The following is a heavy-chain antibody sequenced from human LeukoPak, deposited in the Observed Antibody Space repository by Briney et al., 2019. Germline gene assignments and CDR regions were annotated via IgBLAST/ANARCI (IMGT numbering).Heavy chain of an antibody. Sequence: GGSLRLSCAASGFTFSDYYMSWIRQAPGKGLEWVSYISSSSSYTNYADSVKGRFTIPRDNAKNSLYLQMNSLRAEDTAVYYCARDRAQYYYGSGSYRPYYYYGMDVWGQGTTVTVSS. CDR1: GFTFSDYY. CDR3: ARDRAQYYYGSGSYRPYYYYGMDV. V-gene: IGHV3-11*05. J-gene: IGHJ6*02. CDR2: ISSSSSYT. D-gene: IGHD3-10*01.